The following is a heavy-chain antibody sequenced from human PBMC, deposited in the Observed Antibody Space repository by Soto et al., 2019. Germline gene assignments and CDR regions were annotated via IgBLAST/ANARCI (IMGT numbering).Heavy chain of an antibody. CDR3: AKDAAQVLRFLEWLLYDPYFDY. J-gene: IGHJ4*02. CDR1: GFTFSSYG. CDR2: ISYDGSNK. Sequence: GRSLRRSCAASGFTFSSYGMHWVRQAPGKGLEWVAVISYDGSNKYYADSVKGRFTISRDNSKNTLYLQMNSLRAEDTAVYYCAKDAAQVLRFLEWLLYDPYFDYWGQGTLVTVSS. V-gene: IGHV3-30*18. D-gene: IGHD3-3*01.